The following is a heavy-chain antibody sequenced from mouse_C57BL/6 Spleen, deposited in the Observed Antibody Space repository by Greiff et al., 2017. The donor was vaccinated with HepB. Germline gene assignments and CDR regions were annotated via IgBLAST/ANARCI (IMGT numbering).Heavy chain of an antibody. CDR1: GYTFTDYN. V-gene: IGHV1-18*01. D-gene: IGHD3-2*02. Sequence: EVMLVESGPELVKPGASVKIPCKASGYTFTDYNMDWVKQSHGKSLEWIGDINPNNGGTIYNQKFKGKATLTVDKSSSTAYMELRSLTSEDTAVYYCAREDSSGYAWFAYWGQGTPVTVSA. J-gene: IGHJ3*01. CDR3: AREDSSGYAWFAY. CDR2: INPNNGGT.